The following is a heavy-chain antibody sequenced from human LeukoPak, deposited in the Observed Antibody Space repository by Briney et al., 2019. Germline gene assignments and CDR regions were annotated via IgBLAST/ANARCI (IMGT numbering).Heavy chain of an antibody. D-gene: IGHD6-13*01. Sequence: GGSLRLSCAASGFTFSSYWMSWVRQAPGKRLEWVANIKQDGSEKYYVDSVKGRFTISRDNAKNSLYLQMNSLRAEDTAVYYCAKSLWQQLVWEGDYFDYWGQGTLVTVSS. CDR3: AKSLWQQLVWEGDYFDY. CDR2: IKQDGSEK. J-gene: IGHJ4*02. CDR1: GFTFSSYW. V-gene: IGHV3-7*01.